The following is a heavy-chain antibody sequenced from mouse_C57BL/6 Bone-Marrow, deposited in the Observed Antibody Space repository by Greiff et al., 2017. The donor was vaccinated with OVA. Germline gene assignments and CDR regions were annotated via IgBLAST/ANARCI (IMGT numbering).Heavy chain of an antibody. CDR3: ANIYYDYDVAY. V-gene: IGHV1-55*01. J-gene: IGHJ3*01. Sequence: QVQLQHPGAELVKPGASVKMSCKASGYTFTSYWITWVKQRPGQGLEWIGDIYPGSGSTNYNEKFKSKATLTVDTSSSTAYMQLSSLTSEDSAVYYCANIYYDYDVAYWGQGTLVTVSA. CDR2: IYPGSGST. D-gene: IGHD2-4*01. CDR1: GYTFTSYW.